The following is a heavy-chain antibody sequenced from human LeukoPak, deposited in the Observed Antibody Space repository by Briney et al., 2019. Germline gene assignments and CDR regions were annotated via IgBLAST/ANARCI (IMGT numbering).Heavy chain of an antibody. J-gene: IGHJ6*03. CDR3: AGDVLPAAGQIGPQYYMDV. CDR2: LYSEGNT. D-gene: IGHD6-13*01. Sequence: GRSLRLSCAASGLPVSSNYMSWVRQAPGKGLEWVSVLYSEGNTYYADSVKGRFNVSRESSKNTLYLQMNSLRDEDTAVYYCAGDVLPAAGQIGPQYYMDVWGKGTTDRVS. CDR1: GLPVSSNY. V-gene: IGHV3-53*01.